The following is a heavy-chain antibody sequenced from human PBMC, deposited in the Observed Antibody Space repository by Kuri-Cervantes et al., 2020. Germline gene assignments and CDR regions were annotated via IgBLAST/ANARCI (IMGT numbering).Heavy chain of an antibody. V-gene: IGHV1-46*01. CDR1: GYTFTSYY. J-gene: IGHJ6*02. CDR3: ASSRGATQYYYYYYGMDV. D-gene: IGHD1-26*01. Sequence: GESLKISCKASGYTFTSYYMHWVRQAPGQGLEWMGIINPSGGSTSYAQKFQERVTITRDMSTSTAYMELSSLRSEDTAVYYCASSRGATQYYYYYYGMDVWGQGTTVTVSS. CDR2: INPSGGST.